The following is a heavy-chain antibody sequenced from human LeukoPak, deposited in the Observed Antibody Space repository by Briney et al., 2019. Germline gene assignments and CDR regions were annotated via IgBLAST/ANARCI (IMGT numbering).Heavy chain of an antibody. V-gene: IGHV3-11*04. D-gene: IGHD6-13*01. Sequence: GGSLRLSCTASGFIFRDYYMSWIRQAPGKGLEWVSYISRSDTTIYYADSVRGRFTISRDNAKNSLYLQMNSLRAEDTAVYYCARDGRSRIAAAQWQYYYYYYMDVWGKGTTVTVSS. J-gene: IGHJ6*03. CDR2: ISRSDTTI. CDR3: ARDGRSRIAAAQWQYYYYYYMDV. CDR1: GFIFRDYY.